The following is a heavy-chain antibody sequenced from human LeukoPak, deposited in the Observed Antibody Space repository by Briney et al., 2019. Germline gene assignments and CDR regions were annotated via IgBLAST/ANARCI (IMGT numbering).Heavy chain of an antibody. D-gene: IGHD3-9*01. CDR2: IYPADSDA. CDR1: GGSFTKFW. Sequence: GESLKISCEGSGGSFTKFWIGWVRQMPGKGLELMGIIYPADSDARYSPSFQGQVTISADKSISTAYLQWSSLKASDTAMYYCARQTGYYDILTGLTTPGRLYNWFDPWGQGTLVTVSS. J-gene: IGHJ5*02. V-gene: IGHV5-51*01. CDR3: ARQTGYYDILTGLTTPGRLYNWFDP.